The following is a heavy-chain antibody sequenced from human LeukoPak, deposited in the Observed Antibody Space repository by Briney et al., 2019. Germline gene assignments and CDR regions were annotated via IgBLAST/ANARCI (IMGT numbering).Heavy chain of an antibody. CDR3: AKVDPITAVSTGEDY. CDR2: ISAHNGDT. Sequence: ASVTVSSKPSVYTFTSYGISWVRQAPGQRLEWMGWISAHNGDTKYAQKLQGRVTMTTDTSTRTAYMELRSLRSDDTAVYYCAKVDPITAVSTGEDYWGQGTLVTVSS. CDR1: VYTFTSYG. V-gene: IGHV1-18*01. D-gene: IGHD4-17*01. J-gene: IGHJ4*02.